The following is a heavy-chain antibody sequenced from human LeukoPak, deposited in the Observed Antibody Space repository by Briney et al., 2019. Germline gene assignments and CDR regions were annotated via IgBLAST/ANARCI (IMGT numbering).Heavy chain of an antibody. J-gene: IGHJ3*02. V-gene: IGHV3-23*01. D-gene: IGHD1-1*01. CDR2: ISASGDVT. Sequence: GGSLRLSCASSEFTFSKFPMGWVRQAPGRGLEWVSAISASGDVTFHADSVRGRFTISRDNSKSTLFLQMNDLRVEDTAKFYCAKSLFTSATGTGRAFHIWGQGTMVSVSS. CDR3: AKSLFTSATGTGRAFHI. CDR1: EFTFSKFP.